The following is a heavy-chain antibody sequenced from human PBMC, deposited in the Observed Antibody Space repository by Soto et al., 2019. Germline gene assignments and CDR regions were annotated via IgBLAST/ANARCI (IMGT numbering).Heavy chain of an antibody. D-gene: IGHD3-10*01. V-gene: IGHV3-66*01. Sequence: EVQLVESGGGLVQPGGSLRLSCAASGFTVSSNYMSWVRQAPGKGLEWVSVIYSGGSTYYADSVKGRFTISRYNSKNTLYLQMNSLRAEDTAVYYCARDFTYGSGSYLYYYGMDVWGQGTTVTVSS. CDR2: IYSGGST. CDR3: ARDFTYGSGSYLYYYGMDV. J-gene: IGHJ6*02. CDR1: GFTVSSNY.